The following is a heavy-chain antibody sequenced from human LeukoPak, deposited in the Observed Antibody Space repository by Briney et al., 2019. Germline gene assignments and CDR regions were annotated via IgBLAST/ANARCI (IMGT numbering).Heavy chain of an antibody. CDR2: IYHSGST. J-gene: IGHJ3*02. CDR1: GYSISSGYY. CDR3: GRPLSYYSDSSGDNAFDI. Sequence: SETLSLTCTVSGYSISSGYYWGWIRQPPGKGLEWIGEIYHSGSTNYNPSLESRVTISVDTSKNQFSLKLSSVTAADTAVYYCGRPLSYYSDSSGDNAFDIWGQGTMVTVSS. D-gene: IGHD3-22*01. V-gene: IGHV4-38-2*02.